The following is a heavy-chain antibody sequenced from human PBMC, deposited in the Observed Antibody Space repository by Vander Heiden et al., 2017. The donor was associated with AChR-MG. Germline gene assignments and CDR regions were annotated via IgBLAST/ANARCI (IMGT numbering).Heavy chain of an antibody. CDR2: ISYDGSNK. D-gene: IGHD6-13*01. V-gene: IGHV3-30*18. J-gene: IGHJ6*02. Sequence: QVQLVESGGGVVQPGRSLRLPCAASGTTFSSYGMHWVRQAPGKGLEWVAVISYDGSNKNYADSVKGRFTISRDNSKNTLYLQMNSLRAEDTAVYYCAKALSSSWYQVYYYYGMDVWGQGTTVTVSS. CDR1: GTTFSSYG. CDR3: AKALSSSWYQVYYYYGMDV.